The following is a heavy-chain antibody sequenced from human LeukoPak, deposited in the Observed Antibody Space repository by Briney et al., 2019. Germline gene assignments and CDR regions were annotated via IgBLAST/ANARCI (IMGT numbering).Heavy chain of an antibody. D-gene: IGHD3-16*01. J-gene: IGHJ4*02. CDR1: GFTFSGFA. V-gene: IGHV3-23*01. Sequence: GGSLRLSCAASGFTFSGFAMSWIRQAPGKGLEWVSSISRSGESTFYADSVRGRFTISRDNSKNTLYLQMNSLRDEDTAVYYCAKDRIMIMFGGDRSGGLFDYWGQGTLVTVSS. CDR2: ISRSGEST. CDR3: AKDRIMIMFGGDRSGGLFDY.